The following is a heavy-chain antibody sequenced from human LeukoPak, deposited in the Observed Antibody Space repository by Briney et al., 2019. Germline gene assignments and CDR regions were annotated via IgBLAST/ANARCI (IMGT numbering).Heavy chain of an antibody. V-gene: IGHV3-49*04. CDR2: IRSKGYGGTT. CDR1: GFTFGDHA. D-gene: IGHD3-10*01. CDR3: TRVRSGNDFDY. J-gene: IGHJ4*02. Sequence: GRSLRLSCSASGFTFGDHAMSWVRQAPGRGLEWVGFIRSKGYGGTTEYAASVEGRFSLSRDDSKGFVYLQMSSLKTEDTAVYYCTRVRSGNDFDYWGQGTLVTVSS.